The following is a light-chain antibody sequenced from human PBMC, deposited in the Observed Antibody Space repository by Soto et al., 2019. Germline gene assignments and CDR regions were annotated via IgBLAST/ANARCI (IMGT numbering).Light chain of an antibody. V-gene: IGKV1-5*01. CDR2: DAS. J-gene: IGKJ1*01. CDR3: QQYNSLWT. CDR1: QSISSW. Sequence: IPMTQSPSPRSAYVGDRVTIPCRASQSISSWLAWYQQKPGKAPKLLIYDASSLESGVPSRFSGSGSGTEFTLTISSLQPDDFATYYCQQYNSLWTFGQGTKVDI.